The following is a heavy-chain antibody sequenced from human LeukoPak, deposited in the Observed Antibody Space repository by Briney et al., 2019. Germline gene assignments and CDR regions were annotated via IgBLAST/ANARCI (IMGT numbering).Heavy chain of an antibody. CDR2: IIPILGIA. J-gene: IGHJ4*02. CDR3: ARVNKGDFWSGYSDY. Sequence: SVKVSCKASGGTFSSYTISWARQAPGQGLEWMGRIIPILGIANYAQKFQGRVTITADKSTSTAYMELSSLRSEDTAVYYCARVNKGDFWSGYSDYWGQGTLVTVSS. D-gene: IGHD3-3*01. CDR1: GGTFSSYT. V-gene: IGHV1-69*02.